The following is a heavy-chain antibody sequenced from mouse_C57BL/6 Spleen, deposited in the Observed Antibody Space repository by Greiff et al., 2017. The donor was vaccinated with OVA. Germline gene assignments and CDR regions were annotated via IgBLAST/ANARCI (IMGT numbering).Heavy chain of an antibody. D-gene: IGHD1-1*01. Sequence: VQLQQSGPELVKPGASVKISCKASGYSFTDYNMNWVKPSNGKSLEWIGVINPNYGTTSYNQKLKGKDTLTVDQSSSTVYLQLNSLTSADSAVYYCATGDYYGSVDALDFWGPGTSVTVSS. CDR3: ATGDYYGSVDALDF. J-gene: IGHJ4*01. CDR1: GYSFTDYN. CDR2: INPNYGTT. V-gene: IGHV1-39*01.